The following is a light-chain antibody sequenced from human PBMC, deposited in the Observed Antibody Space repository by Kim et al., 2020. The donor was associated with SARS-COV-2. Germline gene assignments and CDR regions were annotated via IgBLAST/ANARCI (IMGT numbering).Light chain of an antibody. CDR1: GSNVGAYTY. J-gene: IGLJ2*01. V-gene: IGLV2-11*01. CDR2: AVT. CDR3: CSFAGSYTLV. Sequence: QSALTQPRSVSGSPGQSVTISCTGTGSNVGAYTYVSWYQQHPGKAPKLIIYAVTERPSGVPDRFSASKSGPTASLTISGLQAEDEADYYCCSFAGSYTLVFGGGTQLTVL.